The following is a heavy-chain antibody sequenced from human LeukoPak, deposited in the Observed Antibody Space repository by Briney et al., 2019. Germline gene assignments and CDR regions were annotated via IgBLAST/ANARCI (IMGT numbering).Heavy chain of an antibody. J-gene: IGHJ4*02. D-gene: IGHD2-15*01. V-gene: IGHV3-23*01. CDR2: ISDSGGRT. CDR3: AKKHCSGGSCYSYFDY. CDR1: GFTFRNYD. Sequence: PGGSLRLSCAASGFTFRNYDMTWVRQAPGKGLEWVSSISDSGGRTHYGDSVKGRFTVSRDNSKNALFLQMNSLRAEDTAVYYCAKKHCSGGSCYSYFDYWGQGTLVTVSS.